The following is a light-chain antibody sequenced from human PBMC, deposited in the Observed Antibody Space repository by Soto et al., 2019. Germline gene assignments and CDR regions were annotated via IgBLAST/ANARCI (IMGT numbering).Light chain of an antibody. V-gene: IGKV3-20*01. CDR3: QQFSSHPLT. J-gene: IGKJ4*01. Sequence: EIVLTQSPGTLSLSPVERATLSCGASQTVRNNYLAWYQQKPGQAPRLLIYDASSRATGIPDRFSGGGSGTDFTLTISRLEPEDFAVYYCQQFSSHPLTFGGGTKVDI. CDR2: DAS. CDR1: QTVRNNY.